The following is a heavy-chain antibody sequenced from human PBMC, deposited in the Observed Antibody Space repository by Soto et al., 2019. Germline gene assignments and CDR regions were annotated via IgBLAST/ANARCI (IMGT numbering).Heavy chain of an antibody. Sequence: ASVKVSCKASGYTFTSYFMHWVRQAPGQGLEWLGIINLSVGSTSYAQKLQGRVTMTRDTSTSTVYMELSSLRSEDTAVYYCAREGGVGGRTFDSWGQGTLVTVSS. CDR3: AREGGVGGRTFDS. CDR2: INLSVGST. D-gene: IGHD3-16*01. CDR1: GYTFTSYF. V-gene: IGHV1-46*04. J-gene: IGHJ4*02.